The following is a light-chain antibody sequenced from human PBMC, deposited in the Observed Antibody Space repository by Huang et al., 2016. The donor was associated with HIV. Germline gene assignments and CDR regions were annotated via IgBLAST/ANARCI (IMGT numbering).Light chain of an antibody. J-gene: IGKJ4*01. Sequence: EIVLTHSPGTLSLSPGERVTLSCRASQRVSSSHLVWYQQKPGQAPRLLIYNSFRRAAGIPDRFSGSGSGTDFTLTISKLEPEDFAVYYCQHYDNSLLTFGGGAKLEIK. V-gene: IGKV3-20*01. CDR3: QHYDNSLLT. CDR2: NSF. CDR1: QRVSSSH.